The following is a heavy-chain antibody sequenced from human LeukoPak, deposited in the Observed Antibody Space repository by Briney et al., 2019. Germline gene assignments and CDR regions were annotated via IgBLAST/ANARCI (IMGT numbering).Heavy chain of an antibody. CDR3: ARDKQQLLNDY. V-gene: IGHV3-74*01. D-gene: IGHD6-13*01. J-gene: IGHJ4*02. CDR2: INSDGSST. CDR1: RFYFSTYD. Sequence: GGSLRLSCTASRFYFSTYDMNWVRQVPGKGLEWVSRINSDGSSTSYADSVKGRFTISRDNAKNTLYLQMNSLRAEDTAVYYCARDKQQLLNDYWGQGTLVTVSS.